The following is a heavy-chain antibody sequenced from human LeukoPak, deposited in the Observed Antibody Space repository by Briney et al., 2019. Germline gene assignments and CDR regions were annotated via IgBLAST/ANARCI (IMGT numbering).Heavy chain of an antibody. V-gene: IGHV3-43D*03. Sequence: PGGSLRLSCAASGFTFDDYAMHWVRQAPGKGLEWVSLISWDGGSTYYADSVKGRFTISRDNSKKPLYLQMNSLRIEDTALYYCAARTFSADYWGQGTLVTDSS. CDR2: ISWDGGST. CDR3: AARTFSADY. J-gene: IGHJ4*02. CDR1: GFTFDDYA.